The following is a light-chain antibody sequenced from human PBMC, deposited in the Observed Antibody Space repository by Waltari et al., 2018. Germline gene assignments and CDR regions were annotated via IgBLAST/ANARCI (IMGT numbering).Light chain of an antibody. J-gene: IGLJ3*02. V-gene: IGLV1-44*01. Sequence: QSVLPQPPSASGTPGQRVTISCSGSSSNIGRNVPHWYQQLPGTAPKVLIYRNNQRPSGVPDRFSGSKSGTSAALAISGLQSEDEGDYYCAAWDDSLHGPVFGAGTKVTVL. CDR3: AAWDDSLHGPV. CDR2: RNN. CDR1: SSNIGRNV.